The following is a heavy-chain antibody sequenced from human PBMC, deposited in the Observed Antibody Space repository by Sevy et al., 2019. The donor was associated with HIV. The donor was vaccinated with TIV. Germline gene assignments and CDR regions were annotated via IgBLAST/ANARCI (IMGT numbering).Heavy chain of an antibody. D-gene: IGHD4-17*01. CDR2: IFDSGST. V-gene: IGHV4-59*01. Sequence: SETLSLTCTVSRGSIKNYYWSWIRQPPGKGLEWIGYIFDSGSTNYNPSLKSRVTISLDRSKNQFSLRLSSVTAADTAVYYCAREARSQDLDYGGSKGGAFDIWGHGTLVTVSS. J-gene: IGHJ3*02. CDR3: AREARSQDLDYGGSKGGAFDI. CDR1: RGSIKNYY.